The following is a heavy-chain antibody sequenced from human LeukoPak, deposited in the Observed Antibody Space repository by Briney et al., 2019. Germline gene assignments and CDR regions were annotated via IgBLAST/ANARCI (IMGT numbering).Heavy chain of an antibody. CDR2: IWYDGSNK. Sequence: GGSLRLSCAASGFTFSSYGMHWVRQAPGKGLEWVAVIWYDGSNKYYAVSVKGRFTISRDNSKNTLYLQMNSLRAEDTAVYYCARGRDIVGALDYWGQGTLVTVSS. J-gene: IGHJ4*02. CDR1: GFTFSSYG. V-gene: IGHV3-33*01. CDR3: ARGRDIVGALDY. D-gene: IGHD2-15*01.